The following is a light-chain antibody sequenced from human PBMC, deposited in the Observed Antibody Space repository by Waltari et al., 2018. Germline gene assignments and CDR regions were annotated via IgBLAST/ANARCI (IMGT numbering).Light chain of an antibody. CDR2: DTS. Sequence: EIVLTQSPGTLSLSPGERATLSCRASQSVSNMLAWYQQKPGQAPRLLIYDTSNRATGIPARFSGSGSGTDFTLTISSLQSEDAAVYFCQQYYVWPPITFGGGTKLEI. CDR1: QSVSNM. J-gene: IGKJ4*01. CDR3: QQYYVWPPIT. V-gene: IGKV3-11*01.